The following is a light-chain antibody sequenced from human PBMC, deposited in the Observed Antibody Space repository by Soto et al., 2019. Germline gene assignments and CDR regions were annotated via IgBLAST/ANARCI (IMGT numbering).Light chain of an antibody. CDR3: QQYNNWPRT. CDR1: QSVSGN. CDR2: GAS. J-gene: IGKJ5*01. V-gene: IGKV3-15*01. Sequence: EIVVTQSPATRSVSPGERATLSCRASQSVSGNLAWYQQKPGQAPRLLIYGASTRATGIPARFSGSGSGTDFTLTISSLQSEDFAIYYCQQYNNWPRTFGQGTRLEIE.